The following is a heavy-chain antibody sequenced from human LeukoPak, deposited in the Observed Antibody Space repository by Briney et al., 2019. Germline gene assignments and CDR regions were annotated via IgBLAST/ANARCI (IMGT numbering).Heavy chain of an antibody. J-gene: IGHJ4*02. CDR3: ARKGAVTGLSGYNYFDY. CDR1: GYTFTSYG. V-gene: IGHV1-18*01. CDR2: ISAYNGNT. Sequence: ASVKVSCTASGYTFTSYGISWVRQAPGQGLEWMGWISAYNGNTNYAQKLQGRVTMTTDTSTSTAYMELRSLRSDDTAVYYCARKGAVTGLSGYNYFDYWGQGTLVTVSS. D-gene: IGHD4-11*01.